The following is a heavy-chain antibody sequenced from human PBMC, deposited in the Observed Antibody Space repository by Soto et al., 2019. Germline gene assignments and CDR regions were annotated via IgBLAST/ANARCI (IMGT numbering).Heavy chain of an antibody. D-gene: IGHD1-26*01. CDR1: GFTFSSYS. J-gene: IGHJ3*02. CDR2: ISSSSTI. CDR3: ARDGSRGKAAFDI. Sequence: GGSLRLSCAASGFTFSSYSMNWVRQAPGKGLEWVSYISSSSTIYYADSVKGRFTISRDNAKNSLYLQMNSLRDEDTAVYYCARDGSRGKAAFDIWGQGTMVT. V-gene: IGHV3-48*02.